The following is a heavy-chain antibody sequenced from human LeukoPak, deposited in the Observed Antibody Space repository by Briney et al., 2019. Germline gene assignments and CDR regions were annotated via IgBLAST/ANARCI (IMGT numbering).Heavy chain of an antibody. J-gene: IGHJ4*02. CDR3: ARTQIGFCSGTSCTLYYFDF. Sequence: GGSLRLSCAASGFTFDDYAMTWVRQDPGKGLEWVSTITWNGGSTNYADSVKGRFTISRDNAKNSLYLEINSLRAEDTALYHRARTQIGFCSGTSCTLYYFDFWGQGTLVTVSS. D-gene: IGHD2-2*03. CDR1: GFTFDDYA. CDR2: ITWNGGST. V-gene: IGHV3-20*01.